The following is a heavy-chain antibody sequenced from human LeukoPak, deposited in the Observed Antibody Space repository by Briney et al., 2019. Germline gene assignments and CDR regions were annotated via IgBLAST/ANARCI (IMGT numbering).Heavy chain of an antibody. CDR2: IYYSGST. Sequence: PSETLSLTCSVSGASITSDDYYWSWIRQPPGKGLEWIGSIYYSGSTYNNPSLKSRVTISVDTSKNQFSLRLSSVTAADTAVYYCARRSLAYSSSSGGYYYGMDVWGQGTTVTVSS. CDR3: ARRSLAYSSSSGGYYYGMDV. CDR1: GASITSDDYY. D-gene: IGHD6-6*01. J-gene: IGHJ6*02. V-gene: IGHV4-39*01.